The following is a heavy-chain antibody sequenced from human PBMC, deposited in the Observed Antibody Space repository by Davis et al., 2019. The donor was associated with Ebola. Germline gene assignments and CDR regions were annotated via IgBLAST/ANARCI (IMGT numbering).Heavy chain of an antibody. CDR1: GFTFSNAW. Sequence: GESLKISCAASGFTFSNAWMNWVRQAPGKGLEWVSAISGSGGSTYYADSVKGRFTISRDNSKNTLCLQMNSLRAEDTAVYYCARAYGSGSYRYYYYYGMDVWGQGTTVTVSS. CDR2: ISGSGGST. J-gene: IGHJ6*02. CDR3: ARAYGSGSYRYYYYYGMDV. D-gene: IGHD3-10*01. V-gene: IGHV3-23*01.